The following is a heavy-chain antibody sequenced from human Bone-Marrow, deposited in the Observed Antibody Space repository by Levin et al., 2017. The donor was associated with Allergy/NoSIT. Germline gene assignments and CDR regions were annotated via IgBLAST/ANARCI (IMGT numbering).Heavy chain of an antibody. D-gene: IGHD2/OR15-2a*01. V-gene: IGHV3-21*01. J-gene: IGHJ3*01. CDR3: VRGIIGDVRVAHKEAFDV. CDR2: ISSDSSDL. Sequence: GGSLRLSCIVSGFTFSDYSIYWVRQAPGKGLVWISSISSDSSDLYYADSVKGRFTISRDNAKNSLNLQVSSLRAEDTAVYHCVRGIIGDVRVAHKEAFDVWGQGTMVTVSS. CDR1: GFTFSDYS.